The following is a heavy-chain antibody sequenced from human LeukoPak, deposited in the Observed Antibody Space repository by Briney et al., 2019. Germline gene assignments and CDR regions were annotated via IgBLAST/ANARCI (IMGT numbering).Heavy chain of an antibody. CDR1: GFSFTSFW. CDR2: ISPANSDI. J-gene: IGHJ4*02. V-gene: IGHV5-51*01. CDR3: VRSHGAY. Sequence: GESLKISCKGSGFSFTSFWIGWVRQMPGKGLEWMGMISPANSDIRYSPSFQGQVTISADKSISTAYLQWGSLEASDTAMYYCVRSHGAYWGQETLITVSS.